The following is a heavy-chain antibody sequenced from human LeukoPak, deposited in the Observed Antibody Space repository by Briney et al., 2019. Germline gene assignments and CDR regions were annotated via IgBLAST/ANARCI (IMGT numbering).Heavy chain of an antibody. CDR1: GGTFSSYA. CDR2: IIPIFGTA. Sequence: SVKISCEASGGTFSSYAIRWVRQAPGQGLEWMGGIIPIFGTANYAQKFQGRVTITADESTSTAYMELSSLKASDTALYYCARADSGSCRFDYWGQGTLVTVSS. V-gene: IGHV1-69*13. J-gene: IGHJ4*02. CDR3: ARADSGSCRFDY. D-gene: IGHD1-26*01.